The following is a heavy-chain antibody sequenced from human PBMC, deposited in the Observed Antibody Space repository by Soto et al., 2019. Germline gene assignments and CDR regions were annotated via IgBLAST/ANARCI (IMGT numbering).Heavy chain of an antibody. CDR1: GFSLSSSRVG. D-gene: IGHD3-16*02. J-gene: IGHJ3*02. Sequence: QITLKESGPTLVKPTQTLTLTCTFSGFSLSSSRVGVGWIRQPPGKALEWLAVIYWDDDKRYSPSLKSRLTITKDTCKNQVVRTMTTMDPVDTATYYCAHLMITFGGVIADDAFDTWGQGTMVTASS. CDR2: IYWDDDK. CDR3: AHLMITFGGVIADDAFDT. V-gene: IGHV2-5*02.